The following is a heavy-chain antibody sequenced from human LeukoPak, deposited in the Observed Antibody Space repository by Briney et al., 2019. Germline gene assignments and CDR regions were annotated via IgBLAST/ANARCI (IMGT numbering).Heavy chain of an antibody. Sequence: PSETLSLTCTVSGGSLSSYYWSWIRQPPGKGLEWIGYIYYSGSTNYNPSLKSRVTISVDTSKNQFSLKLSSVTAADTAVYYCARVRGSRLFDYWGQGTLVTVSS. CDR3: ARVRGSRLFDY. D-gene: IGHD3-10*01. CDR2: IYYSGST. J-gene: IGHJ4*02. V-gene: IGHV4-59*01. CDR1: GGSLSSYY.